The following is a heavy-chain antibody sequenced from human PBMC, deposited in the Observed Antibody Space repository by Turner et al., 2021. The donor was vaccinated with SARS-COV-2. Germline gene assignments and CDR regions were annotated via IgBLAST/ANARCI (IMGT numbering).Heavy chain of an antibody. CDR2: ISYAGSNT. D-gene: IGHD3-22*01. Sequence: QVQLVQPGGGLVQPGRSLRLSCVASGFTFSRYGMHWVRQAPGKGLEWVGVISYAGSNTYYAGPVKGRFTISRDNSKNTLYMQMNSLRAEDTAVYYCAKFMYCYESSGYSAIDYWGQGTLVTVSS. J-gene: IGHJ4*02. CDR1: GFTFSRYG. CDR3: AKFMYCYESSGYSAIDY. V-gene: IGHV3-30*18.